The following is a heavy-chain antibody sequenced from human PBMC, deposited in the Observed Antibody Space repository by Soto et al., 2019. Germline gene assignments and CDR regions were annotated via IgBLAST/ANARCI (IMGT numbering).Heavy chain of an antibody. CDR1: GFSLTTTGVG. V-gene: IGHV2-5*02. CDR2: IFWDDDK. CDR3: AYRRNQGATYFDL. D-gene: IGHD2-2*01. J-gene: IGHJ2*01. Sequence: QITLKESGPTLVKPTQTLTLTCTFSGFSLTTTGVGVGWIRQAPGKALDYLAVIFWDDDKYYNPRIEARVTISKDTSKNQVVLTVTDVDPVYTATYYCAYRRNQGATYFDLWGRGTLVTVSS.